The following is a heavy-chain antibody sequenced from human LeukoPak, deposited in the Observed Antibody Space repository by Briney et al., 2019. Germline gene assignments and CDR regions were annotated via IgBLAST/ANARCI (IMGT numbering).Heavy chain of an antibody. CDR2: INHSGST. Sequence: SETLSLTCAVYGGSFSGYYWNWIRQPPGKGLEWIGEINHSGSTHYNPSFKSRVTISVDTSKNQFSLRLSSVTAADTALYYCARGPDSGSYFAWFDPWGQGTLVTASS. CDR3: ARGPDSGSYFAWFDP. V-gene: IGHV4-34*01. J-gene: IGHJ5*02. CDR1: GGSFSGYY. D-gene: IGHD3-10*01.